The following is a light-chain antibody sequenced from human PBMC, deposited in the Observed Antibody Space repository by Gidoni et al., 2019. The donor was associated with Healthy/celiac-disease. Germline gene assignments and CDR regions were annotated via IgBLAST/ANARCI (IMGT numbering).Light chain of an antibody. CDR3: QQSYSTPST. Sequence: DIQMTKSPSSLSASVVDRVTITCRASKSSSSYLNWYQQKPGKAPKLLIYAASSLQSGVPSRFSGSGSGTDFTLTISSLRPEDFATYYCQQSYSTPSTFGQGTRLEIK. CDR2: AAS. CDR1: KSSSSY. J-gene: IGKJ5*01. V-gene: IGKV1-39*01.